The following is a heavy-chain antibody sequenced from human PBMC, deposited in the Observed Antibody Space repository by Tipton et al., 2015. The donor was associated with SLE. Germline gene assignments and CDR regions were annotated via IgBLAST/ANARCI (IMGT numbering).Heavy chain of an antibody. Sequence: GSLRLSCAASGFTVSSNYMSWVRQAPGKGLEWVSVIYSGGSTYYADSVKGRFTISRDNSKNTLYLQMNSLRAEDTAVYYCARGGYSSGWYPAYYYYMDVWGKGTTVTVSS. V-gene: IGHV3-66*02. J-gene: IGHJ6*03. D-gene: IGHD6-19*01. CDR2: IYSGGST. CDR1: GFTVSSNY. CDR3: ARGGYSSGWYPAYYYYMDV.